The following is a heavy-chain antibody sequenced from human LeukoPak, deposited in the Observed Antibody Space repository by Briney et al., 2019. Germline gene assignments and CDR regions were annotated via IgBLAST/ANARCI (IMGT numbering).Heavy chain of an antibody. CDR1: GFTFSSYA. D-gene: IGHD4-11*01. J-gene: IGHJ6*03. CDR3: ARDRDYSSYYMDV. Sequence: GGSLRLSCATSGFTFSSYAMHWVRQAPGKGLEWVSGINWNGGSTGYADSVKGRFTISRDNAKNSLYLQMNSLRAEDTALYYCARDRDYSSYYMDVWGKGTTVTVSS. V-gene: IGHV3-20*04. CDR2: INWNGGST.